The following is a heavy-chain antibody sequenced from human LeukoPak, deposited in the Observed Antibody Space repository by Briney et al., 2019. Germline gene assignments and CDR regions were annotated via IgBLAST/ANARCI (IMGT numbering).Heavy chain of an antibody. D-gene: IGHD3-10*01. CDR1: GGTFSSYA. J-gene: IGHJ5*02. Sequence: ASVKVSCKASGGTFSSYAISWVRQAPGQGLEWMGWISAYNGNTNYAQKLQGRVTMTTDTSTSTAYMELRSLRSDDTAVYYCARADIVRGVTLHLGWFDPWGQGTLVTVSS. CDR3: ARADIVRGVTLHLGWFDP. CDR2: ISAYNGNT. V-gene: IGHV1-18*01.